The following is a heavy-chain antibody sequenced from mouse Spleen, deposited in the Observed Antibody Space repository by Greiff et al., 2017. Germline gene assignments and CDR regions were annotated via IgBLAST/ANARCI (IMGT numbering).Heavy chain of an antibody. J-gene: IGHJ3*01. Sequence: VQLQQSGPELVKPGASVKISCKASGYTFTDYYMNWVKQSHGKSLEWIGDINPNNGGTSYNQKFKGKATLTVDKSSSTAYMELRSLTSEDSAVYYCARMGDGAWFADWGQGTLVTVSA. CDR3: ARMGDGAWFAD. CDR1: GYTFTDYY. V-gene: IGHV1-26*01. CDR2: INPNNGGT. D-gene: IGHD3-3*01.